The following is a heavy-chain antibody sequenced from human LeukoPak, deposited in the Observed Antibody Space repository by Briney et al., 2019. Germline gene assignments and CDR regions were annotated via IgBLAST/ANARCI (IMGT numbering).Heavy chain of an antibody. CDR1: GFTFSSYA. CDR2: IKQDGSEK. CDR3: ARMDIGLVRD. D-gene: IGHD3-10*01. Sequence: SGGSLRLSCAASGFTFSSYAMSWVRQAPGKGLEWVANIKQDGSEKYYVDSVKGRFTISRDNAKNSLSLQMNSLRAEDTAVYYCARMDIGLVRDWGQGTLVTVSS. J-gene: IGHJ4*02. V-gene: IGHV3-7*01.